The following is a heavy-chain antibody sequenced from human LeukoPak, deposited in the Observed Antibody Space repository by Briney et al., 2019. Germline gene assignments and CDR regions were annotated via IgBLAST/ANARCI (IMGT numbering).Heavy chain of an antibody. CDR3: AREADILTGYYDY. V-gene: IGHV3-21*01. CDR2: ISSSSSYI. D-gene: IGHD3-9*01. Sequence: GGSLRLSCAASGFTFSSYSMNWVRQAPGKGLEWVSSISSSSSYIYYADSVKGRFTISRDNAKNSLYLQMSGLRAEDTAVYYCAREADILTGYYDYWGQGTLVTVSS. J-gene: IGHJ4*02. CDR1: GFTFSSYS.